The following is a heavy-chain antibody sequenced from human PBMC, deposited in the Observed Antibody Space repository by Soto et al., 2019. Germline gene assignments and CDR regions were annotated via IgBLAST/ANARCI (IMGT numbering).Heavy chain of an antibody. J-gene: IGHJ6*02. V-gene: IGHV3-23*01. CDR1: GFTFSSYA. D-gene: IGHD3-10*01. Sequence: GGSLRLSCAASGFTFSSYAMSWVRQAPGTGLEWVSVISGSVGNTYYADSVKGRFTISRDNSKNTLYLQMNSLRGEDTAVYYCAKSLYGSERSSMDVWGQGTTVTVSS. CDR2: ISGSVGNT. CDR3: AKSLYGSERSSMDV.